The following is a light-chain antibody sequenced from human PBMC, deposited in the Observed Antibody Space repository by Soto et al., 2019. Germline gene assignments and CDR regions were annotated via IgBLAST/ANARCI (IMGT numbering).Light chain of an antibody. J-gene: IGKJ1*01. CDR1: QTVSSR. CDR2: DTS. CDR3: HQRKSWPRT. V-gene: IGKV3-11*01. Sequence: EIVLTQSPATLSSSPGERATLSCRASQTVSSRLAWYQHKPGQAPRLLIYDTSNRATGIPARFSGSGSGTDFTLNISSLEPEDFAVYYCHQRKSWPRTFGQGTKV.